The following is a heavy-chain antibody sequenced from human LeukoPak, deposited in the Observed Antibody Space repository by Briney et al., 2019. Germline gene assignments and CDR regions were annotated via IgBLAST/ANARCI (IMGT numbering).Heavy chain of an antibody. CDR1: GFTFSSYS. CDR2: ISSSSSYI. D-gene: IGHD1-26*01. Sequence: KSGGSLRLSCAASGFTFSSYSMNWVRQAPGKGLEWVSSISSSSSYIYYADSVKSRFTISRDNAKNSLYLQMNSLRAEDTAVYYCARSSIVGATTYFQHWGQGTLVTVSS. J-gene: IGHJ1*01. CDR3: ARSSIVGATTYFQH. V-gene: IGHV3-21*01.